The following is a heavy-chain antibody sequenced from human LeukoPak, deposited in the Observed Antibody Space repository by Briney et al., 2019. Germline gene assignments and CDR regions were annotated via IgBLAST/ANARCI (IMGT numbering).Heavy chain of an antibody. J-gene: IGHJ6*02. CDR2: ISAYNGNT. V-gene: IGHV1-18*01. CDR3: ARGGTVTGYYYYGMDV. CDR1: GYTFTSYG. D-gene: IGHD4-17*01. Sequence: ASVEVSCKASGYTFTSYGISWVRQAPGQGLEWMGWISAYNGNTNYAQKLQGRVTMTTDTSTSTAYMELRSLRSDDTAVYYCARGGTVTGYYYYGMDVWGQGTTVTVSS.